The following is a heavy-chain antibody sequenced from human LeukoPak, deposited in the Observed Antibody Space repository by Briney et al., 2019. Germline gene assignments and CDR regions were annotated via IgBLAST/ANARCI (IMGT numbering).Heavy chain of an antibody. D-gene: IGHD3-22*01. Sequence: ASVKVSCKASGYTFTSYGISWVRQAPGQGLEWMGWISAYNGNTDYAQKLQGRVTMTTATSPSTAYMELGSLRSDDTAVYYCARDRYYDSSGYSATWGQGTLVTVSS. CDR3: ARDRYYDSSGYSAT. CDR2: ISAYNGNT. CDR1: GYTFTSYG. J-gene: IGHJ4*02. V-gene: IGHV1-18*01.